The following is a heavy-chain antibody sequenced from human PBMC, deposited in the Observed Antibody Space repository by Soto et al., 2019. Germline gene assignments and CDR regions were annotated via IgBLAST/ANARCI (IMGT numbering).Heavy chain of an antibody. CDR2: ISYDGSNK. D-gene: IGHD4-17*01. CDR1: GFTFSSYG. V-gene: IGHV3-30*18. CDR3: AKDHDYGGNSQWYFDL. J-gene: IGHJ2*01. Sequence: QVQLVESGGGVVQPGRSLRLSCAAFGFTFSSYGMHWIRQAPGKGLEWVAVISYDGSNKYYADSVKGRFTISRDNSKNTLYLQMNSLRAEDTAVYYCAKDHDYGGNSQWYFDLWGRGTLVTVSS.